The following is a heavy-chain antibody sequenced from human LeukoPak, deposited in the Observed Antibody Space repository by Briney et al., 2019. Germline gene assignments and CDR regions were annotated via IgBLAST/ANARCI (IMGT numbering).Heavy chain of an antibody. CDR2: IDPNGEAS. Sequence: GGSLRLSCAASGFTFSGCVMLWVRQAPGMGLEYVSSIDPNGEASYYANSVKGRFSISRDNSNNMLYLQMGSLTSADMGVYYCAAQGGQTGAYDPWGQGTPVTAAS. CDR1: GFTFSGCV. D-gene: IGHD1-1*01. CDR3: AAQGGQTGAYDP. V-gene: IGHV3-64*01. J-gene: IGHJ5*02.